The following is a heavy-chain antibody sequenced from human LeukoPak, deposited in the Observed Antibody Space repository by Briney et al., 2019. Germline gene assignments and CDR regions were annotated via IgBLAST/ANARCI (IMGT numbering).Heavy chain of an antibody. Sequence: QSGGSLRLSCAASGFTFSSYAMSWVRQAPGKGLEWVAVISYDGSNKYYADFVKGRFTISRDNSKNTLYLQMNSLRAEDTAVYYCARVNEGANLLDAFDIWGQGTMVTVSS. CDR2: ISYDGSNK. V-gene: IGHV3-30-3*01. J-gene: IGHJ3*02. CDR1: GFTFSSYA. D-gene: IGHD1-26*01. CDR3: ARVNEGANLLDAFDI.